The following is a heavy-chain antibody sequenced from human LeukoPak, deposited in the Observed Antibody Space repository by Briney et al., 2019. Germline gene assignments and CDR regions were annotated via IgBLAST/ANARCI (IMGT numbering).Heavy chain of an antibody. CDR1: GGSFSGYY. V-gene: IGHV4-34*01. CDR3: ARRRGYSYGREVID. J-gene: IGHJ4*02. Sequence: PSETLSLTCAVYGGSFSGYYWSWIRQPPGKGLEWIGEINHSGSTNYNPSLKSRVTISVDTSKNQFSLKLSSVTAADTAVYYCARRRGYSYGREVIDWGQGTLVTVSS. CDR2: INHSGST. D-gene: IGHD5-18*01.